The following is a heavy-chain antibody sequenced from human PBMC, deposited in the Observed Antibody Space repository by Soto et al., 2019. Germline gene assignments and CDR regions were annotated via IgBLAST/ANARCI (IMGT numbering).Heavy chain of an antibody. CDR2: IFFSGNT. D-gene: IGHD3-3*01. J-gene: IGHJ6*02. Sequence: PSETLSLTCTVSGGSILNGGHYWTWIRQHPGKGLEWIGRIFFSGNTHYNPALKSRLTFSLDTAKNQFSLKLTSVTAADTAIYYCAGFFGVPIYGMDVWGQGTTVTVSS. V-gene: IGHV4-31*03. CDR1: GGSILNGGHY. CDR3: AGFFGVPIYGMDV.